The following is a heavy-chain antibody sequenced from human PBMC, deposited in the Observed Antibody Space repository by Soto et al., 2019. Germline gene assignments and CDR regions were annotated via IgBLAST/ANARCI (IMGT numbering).Heavy chain of an antibody. CDR3: ARHVDEYEYIDY. J-gene: IGHJ4*02. D-gene: IGHD6-6*01. Sequence: SETLSLTCTVSGGSISSYYWSWIRQPPGKGLEWIGYIYYSGSTNYNPSLKSRVTISVDTSKNQFSLKLSSVTAADTAVYYCARHVDEYEYIDYWGQGTLVTVSS. V-gene: IGHV4-59*08. CDR2: IYYSGST. CDR1: GGSISSYY.